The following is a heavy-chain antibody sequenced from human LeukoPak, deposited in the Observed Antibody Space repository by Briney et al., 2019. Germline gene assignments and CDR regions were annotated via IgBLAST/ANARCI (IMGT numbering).Heavy chain of an antibody. V-gene: IGHV4-59*01. J-gene: IGHJ2*01. CDR2: IYYSGST. D-gene: IGHD5-18*01. CDR1: GGSISSYY. CDR3: ASIHKDTAMAWWYFDL. Sequence: SETLSLTCTVSGGSISSYYWSWLRQPPGKGLEWIGYIYYSGSTNYNPSLKSRVTISVDTSKNQFSLKLSSVTAADTAVYYCASIHKDTAMAWWYFDLWGRGTLVTVSS.